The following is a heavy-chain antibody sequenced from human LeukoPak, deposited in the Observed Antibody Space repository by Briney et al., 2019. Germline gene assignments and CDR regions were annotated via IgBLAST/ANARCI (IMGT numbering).Heavy chain of an antibody. CDR1: GGSFSGYY. V-gene: IGHV4-34*01. D-gene: IGHD3-9*01. Sequence: SETLSLTCAVYGGSFSGYYWSWIRQPPGKGLEWIGEINHSGSTNYNPSLKSRVTISVDTSKNQFSLKLSSVTAADTAVYYCARPRLRYFDNNWFDPWGQGTLVTVSS. CDR3: ARPRLRYFDNNWFDP. CDR2: INHSGST. J-gene: IGHJ5*02.